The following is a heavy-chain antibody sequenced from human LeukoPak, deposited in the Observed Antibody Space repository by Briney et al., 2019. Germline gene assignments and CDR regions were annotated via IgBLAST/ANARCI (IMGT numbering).Heavy chain of an antibody. D-gene: IGHD6-19*01. CDR1: GGSISSGGYY. Sequence: PSETLSLTCTVSGGSISSGGYYWSWIRQHPGKGLEWIGYIYYSGSTYYNPSLKSRVTISVDTSKNQFSLKLSSVTAADTAVYYCARESGVAVAPRWFDPWGQGTLVTVSS. CDR3: ARESGVAVAPRWFDP. V-gene: IGHV4-31*03. J-gene: IGHJ5*02. CDR2: IYYSGST.